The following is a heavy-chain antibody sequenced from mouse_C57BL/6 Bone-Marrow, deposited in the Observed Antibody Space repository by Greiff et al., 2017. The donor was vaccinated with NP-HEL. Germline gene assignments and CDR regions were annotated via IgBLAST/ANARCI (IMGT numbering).Heavy chain of an antibody. CDR3: ARYYDYDFDY. J-gene: IGHJ2*01. D-gene: IGHD2-4*01. CDR2: ISYSGST. Sequence: EVMLVESGPGLVKPSQSLSLTCTVTGYSITSDYAWNWIRQFPGNKLEWMGYISYSGSTSYNPSLKSRISITRDTSKNQFFLQLNSVTTEDTATYYCARYYDYDFDYWGQGTTLTVSS. CDR1: GYSITSDYA. V-gene: IGHV3-2*02.